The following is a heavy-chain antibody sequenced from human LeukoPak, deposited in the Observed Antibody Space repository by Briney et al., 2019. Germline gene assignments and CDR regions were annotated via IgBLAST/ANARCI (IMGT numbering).Heavy chain of an antibody. CDR1: GYTFTGYY. V-gene: IGHV1-2*02. Sequence: ASVKVSCRASGYTFTGYYMHWVRQAPGQGLEWMGWINPNSGGTNYAQKFQGRVAMTRGTSISTAYMELSRLRSDDTAVYYCARLPITTTGGYWGQGTLVTVSS. CDR2: INPNSGGT. CDR3: ARLPITTTGGY. D-gene: IGHD4-17*01. J-gene: IGHJ4*02.